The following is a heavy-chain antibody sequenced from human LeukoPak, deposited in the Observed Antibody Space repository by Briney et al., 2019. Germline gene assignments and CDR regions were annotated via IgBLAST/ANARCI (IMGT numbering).Heavy chain of an antibody. CDR3: ARGTYYYGSGSYYSFDY. CDR1: GGSISSSSYY. Sequence: SETLSLTCTVSGGSISSSSYYWGWIRQPPGKGLEWIGSIYYSGSTYYNPSLKSRVTMSVDTSKNQFSLKLSSVTAADTAVYYCARGTYYYGSGSYYSFDYWGQGTLVTVPS. J-gene: IGHJ4*02. CDR2: IYYSGST. D-gene: IGHD3-10*01. V-gene: IGHV4-39*07.